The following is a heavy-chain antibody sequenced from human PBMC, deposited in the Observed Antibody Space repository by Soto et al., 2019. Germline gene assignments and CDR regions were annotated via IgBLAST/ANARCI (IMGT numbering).Heavy chain of an antibody. CDR1: GGTFSTFG. V-gene: IGHV1-69*13. J-gene: IGHJ4*02. CDR3: ARTAPMDAGDKYYYDF. D-gene: IGHD3-16*01. Sequence: GASVKVSCKASGGTFSTFGISWVRQAPGQGLEWMGGIIPFFGTAKYSQKFEDRITITADESTNTVYVDPRSLTSEDTAIYYCARTAPMDAGDKYYYDFWGQGALVTVSS. CDR2: IIPFFGTA.